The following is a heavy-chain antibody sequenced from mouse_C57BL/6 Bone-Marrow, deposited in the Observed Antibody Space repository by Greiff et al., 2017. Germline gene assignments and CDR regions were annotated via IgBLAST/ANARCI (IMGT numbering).Heavy chain of an antibody. CDR2: ISDGGSYT. J-gene: IGHJ3*01. V-gene: IGHV5-4*01. Sequence: VQLKESGGGLVKPGGSLKLSCAASGFTFSSYAMSWVRQTPEKRLEWVATISDGGSYTYYPDNVKGRFTISRDNAKNNLYLQMSHLKSEDTAMYYCARALYDYDVVWFAYWGQGTLVTVSA. CDR3: ARALYDYDVVWFAY. D-gene: IGHD2-4*01. CDR1: GFTFSSYA.